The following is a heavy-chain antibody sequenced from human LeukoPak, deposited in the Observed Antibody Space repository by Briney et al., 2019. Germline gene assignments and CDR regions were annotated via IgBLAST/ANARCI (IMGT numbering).Heavy chain of an antibody. Sequence: ASVTVSCKASGYSFTNYDINWVRQATGQGLEWMGWMNPYSGNTGYAQKFQGRVTMTRDTSITTAYMELTSLKSEDTAVYYCARGRDTVVLIGGYWGQGTLVTVSS. V-gene: IGHV1-8*01. CDR1: GYSFTNYD. CDR2: MNPYSGNT. CDR3: ARGRDTVVLIGGY. D-gene: IGHD3-16*01. J-gene: IGHJ4*02.